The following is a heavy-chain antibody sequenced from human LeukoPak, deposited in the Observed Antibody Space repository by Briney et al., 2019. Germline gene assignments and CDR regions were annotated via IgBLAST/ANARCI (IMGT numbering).Heavy chain of an antibody. CDR3: ARDAGSTAYSDY. J-gene: IGHJ4*02. CDR1: GYTFTGYY. D-gene: IGHD2-2*01. CDR2: INPNNGGT. Sequence: ASVKVSCKASGYTFTGYYIHWVRQAPGQGLEWMGWINPNNGGTNYAQKFQGRVTMTRDTSITTAYMELSRLRSDDTAVYYCARDAGSTAYSDYWGQGTLVTVSS. V-gene: IGHV1-2*02.